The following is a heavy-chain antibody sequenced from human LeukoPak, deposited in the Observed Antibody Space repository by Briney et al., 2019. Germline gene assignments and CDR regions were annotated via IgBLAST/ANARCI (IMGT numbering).Heavy chain of an antibody. J-gene: IGHJ6*02. V-gene: IGHV3-23*01. CDR2: ISGGSEDT. CDR3: ARTIAQYSNSWLYFYYGLDV. D-gene: IGHD6-13*01. Sequence: PGGSLRLSCTASGFTFGGYAVTWVRQAPGKGLEWVSSISGGSEDTYYADSVKGRFTASRDNSKSTFYLQMNSLRAEDTAVYYCARTIAQYSNSWLYFYYGLDVWGQGTPVTVSS. CDR1: GFTFGGYA.